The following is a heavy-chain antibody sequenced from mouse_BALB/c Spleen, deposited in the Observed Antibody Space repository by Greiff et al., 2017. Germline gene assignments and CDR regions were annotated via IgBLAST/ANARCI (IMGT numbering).Heavy chain of an antibody. J-gene: IGHJ2*01. CDR2: IDPENGNT. Sequence: EVKVVESGAELVRPGALVKLSCKASGFNIKDYYMHWVKQRPEQGLEWIGWIDPENGNTIYDPKFQGKASITADTSSNTAYLQLSSLTSEDTAVYYCASYGHYFDYWGQGTTLTVSS. V-gene: IGHV14-1*02. CDR3: ASYGHYFDY. CDR1: GFNIKDYY. D-gene: IGHD1-1*01.